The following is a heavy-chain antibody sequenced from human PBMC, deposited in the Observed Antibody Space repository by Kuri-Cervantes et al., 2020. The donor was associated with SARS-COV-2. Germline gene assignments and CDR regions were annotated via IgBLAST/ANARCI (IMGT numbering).Heavy chain of an antibody. V-gene: IGHV5-51*01. CDR3: ARRAYGEQVDYYYMDV. Sequence: GGSLRLSCKGSGYSFTNYWIAWVRQMPGKGLEWMGIIYPGDSDAKYSPSSQGQVTISADKSISTAFLQWSSLKASDTAMYYCARRAYGEQVDYYYMDVWGKGTTVTVSS. J-gene: IGHJ6*03. CDR2: IYPGDSDA. D-gene: IGHD4-17*01. CDR1: GYSFTNYW.